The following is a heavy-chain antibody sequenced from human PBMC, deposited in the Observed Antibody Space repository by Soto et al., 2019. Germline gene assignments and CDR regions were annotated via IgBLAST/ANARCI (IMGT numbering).Heavy chain of an antibody. Sequence: GGSLRLSCAASGFTFSSYSMNWVRQAPGKGLEWVSSISSSSSYIYYADSVKGRFTISRDNAKNSLYLQMNSLRAEDTAVYYCARGGYSYGALYYYYGMDVWGQGTTVTVSS. CDR3: ARGGYSYGALYYYYGMDV. J-gene: IGHJ6*02. V-gene: IGHV3-21*01. CDR2: ISSSSSYI. CDR1: GFTFSSYS. D-gene: IGHD5-18*01.